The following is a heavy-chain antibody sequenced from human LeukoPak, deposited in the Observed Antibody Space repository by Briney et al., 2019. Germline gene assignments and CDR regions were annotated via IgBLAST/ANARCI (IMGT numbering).Heavy chain of an antibody. CDR2: IQYSGST. J-gene: IGHJ5*02. CDR1: GGSISSYH. CDR3: ARDLTAQNWFDP. V-gene: IGHV4-59*01. Sequence: PSETLSLTCTVSGGSISSYHWSWIRQSPGKGLEWMGYIQYSGSTNRNPSLKSRVTISVDTSKNQFSLKLSSVTAADTAVYYCARDLTAQNWFDPWGQGTLVTVSS.